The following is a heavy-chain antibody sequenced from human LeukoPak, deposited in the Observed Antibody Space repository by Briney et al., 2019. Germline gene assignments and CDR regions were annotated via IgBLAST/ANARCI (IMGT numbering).Heavy chain of an antibody. V-gene: IGHV1-18*01. Sequence: GASVKVSCKASGYTFTSYGVSWVRQAPGQGLEWMGWISAYSGNTNYAQKFQGRVSMTTETSTSTAYMELRSLRSDDTAVYYCARGIHYYDSSDDYYYGMDVWGQGTTVTVSS. CDR3: ARGIHYYDSSDDYYYGMDV. J-gene: IGHJ6*02. CDR1: GYTFTSYG. CDR2: ISAYSGNT. D-gene: IGHD3-22*01.